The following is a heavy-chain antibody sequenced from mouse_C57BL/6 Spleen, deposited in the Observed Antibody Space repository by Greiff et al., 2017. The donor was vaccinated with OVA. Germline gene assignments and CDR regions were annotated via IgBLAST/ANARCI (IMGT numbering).Heavy chain of an antibody. Sequence: VQLKESGPELVKPGASVKMSCKASGYTFTDYNMHWVKQSHGKSLEWIGYINPNNGGTSYNQKFKGKATLTVNKSSSTAYMELRSLTSEDSAVYYCARGIYYYGSSQFAYWGQGTLVTVSA. V-gene: IGHV1-22*01. CDR2: INPNNGGT. D-gene: IGHD1-1*01. CDR3: ARGIYYYGSSQFAY. CDR1: GYTFTDYN. J-gene: IGHJ3*01.